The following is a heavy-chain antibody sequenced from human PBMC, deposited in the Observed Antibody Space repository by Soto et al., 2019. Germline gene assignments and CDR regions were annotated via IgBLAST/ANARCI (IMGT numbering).Heavy chain of an antibody. CDR2: IRGSGDST. Sequence: EVQLLESGGGLVQPGGSLRLSCAASGFTFSSYAMNWVRQAPGKGLEWVSVIRGSGDSTYYADSVKVRFTISRDNSKNTRYLQMNSLRAWVTAVYYCARRLSGWFFDLCGRGTLVTVSP. CDR1: GFTFSSYA. J-gene: IGHJ2*01. CDR3: ARRLSGWFFDL. V-gene: IGHV3-23*01.